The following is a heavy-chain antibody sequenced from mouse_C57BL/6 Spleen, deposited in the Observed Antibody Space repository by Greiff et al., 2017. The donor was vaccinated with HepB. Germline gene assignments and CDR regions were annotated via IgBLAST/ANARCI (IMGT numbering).Heavy chain of an antibody. J-gene: IGHJ4*01. Sequence: EVNLVESGGGLVQPKGSLKLSCAASGFSFNTYAMNWVRQAPGKGLEWVARIRSKSNNYATYYADSVKDRFTISRDDSESMLYLQMNNLKTEDKAMYYCVRRGPSYAMDYWGQGTSVTVSS. D-gene: IGHD3-3*01. CDR1: GFSFNTYA. CDR3: VRRGPSYAMDY. CDR2: IRSKSNNYAT. V-gene: IGHV10-1*01.